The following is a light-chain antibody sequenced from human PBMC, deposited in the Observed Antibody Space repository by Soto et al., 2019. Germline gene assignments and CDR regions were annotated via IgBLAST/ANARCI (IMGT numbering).Light chain of an antibody. CDR1: ESVSSSY. CDR3: QQYGGSLIT. Sequence: EIVLTQSPGTLSLSPGERATLSCRASESVSSSYLAWYQQKPGQAPRLLIYGASSRANGIPDRFSGSGSGTDFTLTISRLEPEDFAVYYCQQYGGSLITFGQGTRLEIK. V-gene: IGKV3-20*01. J-gene: IGKJ5*01. CDR2: GAS.